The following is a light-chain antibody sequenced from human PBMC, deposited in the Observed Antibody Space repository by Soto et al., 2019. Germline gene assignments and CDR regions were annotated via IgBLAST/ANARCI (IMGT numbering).Light chain of an antibody. Sequence: ETVLTQSPATLSVSPGERATFSCKASQSVTTNLAWYQQKPGQVPRLLIYGASTRASGIPARFSGSGSGTEFTLSISSLPSEDFAIYHCQQYHSWPHTFGQGTKLEIK. CDR1: QSVTTN. V-gene: IGKV3-15*01. J-gene: IGKJ2*01. CDR3: QQYHSWPHT. CDR2: GAS.